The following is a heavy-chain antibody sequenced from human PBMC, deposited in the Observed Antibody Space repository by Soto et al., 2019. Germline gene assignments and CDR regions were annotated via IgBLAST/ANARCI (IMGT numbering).Heavy chain of an antibody. J-gene: IGHJ4*02. Sequence: GGSLRLSCAASGFTFKNYAMSWVRQAPGKGLEWVSSISNSGGSTYYADSVQGRFTISRDNSKNTLSLQMNSLRAEDTAIYYCANHRGFLVTQYFFDYWGQGTLVTVSS. D-gene: IGHD2-21*02. CDR1: GFTFKNYA. V-gene: IGHV3-23*01. CDR2: ISNSGGST. CDR3: ANHRGFLVTQYFFDY.